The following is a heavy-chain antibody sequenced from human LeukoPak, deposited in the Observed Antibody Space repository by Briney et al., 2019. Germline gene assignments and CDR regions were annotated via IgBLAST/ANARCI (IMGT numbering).Heavy chain of an antibody. V-gene: IGHV4-39*07. J-gene: IGHJ4*02. CDR2: IYDSGST. D-gene: IGHD4-23*01. CDR3: ARDYGGNSLWHYFDY. CDR1: GGSIRSSYYY. Sequence: PSETLSLTCTVSGGSIRSSYYYWGWIRQPPGKGLEWIGSIYDSGSTNYNPSLKSRVTISVDTSKNQFSLKLSSVTAADTAVYYCARDYGGNSLWHYFDYWGQGTLVTVSS.